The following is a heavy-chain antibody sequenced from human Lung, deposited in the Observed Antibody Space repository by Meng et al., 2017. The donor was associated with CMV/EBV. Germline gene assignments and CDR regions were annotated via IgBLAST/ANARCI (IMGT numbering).Heavy chain of an antibody. CDR3: ARERDYYSYMDV. V-gene: IGHV4-38-2*02. J-gene: IGHJ6*02. CDR1: GYSITTSYF. Sequence: SETXSLXCTISGYSITTSYFWGWVRQSPGKVLEWIGSIFHGGTVYYNPPLKSLVTISLDTSKNQFLLRLDSVTAADTAVYYCARERDYYSYMDVWGRGTMVTV. CDR2: IFHGGTV.